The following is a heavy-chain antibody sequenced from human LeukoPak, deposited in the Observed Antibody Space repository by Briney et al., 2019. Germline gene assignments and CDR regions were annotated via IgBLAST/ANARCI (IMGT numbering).Heavy chain of an antibody. J-gene: IGHJ4*02. CDR2: ISGSGGST. D-gene: IGHD5-12*01. V-gene: IGHV3-23*01. CDR3: AKDGWLRPEGIDY. CDR1: GFAFSSYA. Sequence: GSLRLSCAASGFAFSSYAMSWVRQAPGKGLEGVSAISGSGGSTYYADSVKGRFTISRDNSKSTLYLQMNSLRAEDTAVYYCAKDGWLRPEGIDYWGQGTLVTVSS.